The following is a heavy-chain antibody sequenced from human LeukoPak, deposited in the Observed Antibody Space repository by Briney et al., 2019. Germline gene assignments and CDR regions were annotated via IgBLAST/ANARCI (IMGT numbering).Heavy chain of an antibody. J-gene: IGHJ3*02. Sequence: PSETLSLTCTVSGGSISSSSYYWGWIRQPPGKGLEWIGSIYYSGSTYYNPSLKSRVTISVDTSKNQFSLKLSSVTAADTAVYYCASRPPLWFGELLFDIWGQGTMVTVSS. CDR2: IYYSGST. CDR1: GGSISSSSYY. CDR3: ASRPPLWFGELLFDI. D-gene: IGHD3-10*01. V-gene: IGHV4-39*07.